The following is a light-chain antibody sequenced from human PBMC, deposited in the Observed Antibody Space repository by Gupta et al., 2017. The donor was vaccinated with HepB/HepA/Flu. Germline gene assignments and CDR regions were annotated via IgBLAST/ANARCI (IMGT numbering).Light chain of an antibody. CDR2: AAS. Sequence: DIQMTQSPSSLSASIGDRVTITCRSSQHIANFLNWYQQKPGKAPKILIYAASSLQGGVPSRFSGSGSGTDFTLNISRLQAEDIATYYCQQRDSTPFTFGHGTKVEIK. CDR1: QHIANF. J-gene: IGKJ3*01. V-gene: IGKV1-39*01. CDR3: QQRDSTPFT.